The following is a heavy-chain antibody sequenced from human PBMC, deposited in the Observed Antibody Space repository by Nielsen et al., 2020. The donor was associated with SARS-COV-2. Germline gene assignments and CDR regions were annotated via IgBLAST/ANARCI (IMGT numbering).Heavy chain of an antibody. D-gene: IGHD4-11*01. CDR2: IIPIFGTA. CDR3: ARDSTSTVTTAGYYYYYYMDV. Sequence: WVRQAPGQGLEWMGGIIPIFGTANYAQKFQGRVTITADESTSTAYMELSSLRSEDTAVYYCARDSTSTVTTAGYYYYYYMDVWGKGTTVTVSS. J-gene: IGHJ6*03. V-gene: IGHV1-69*01.